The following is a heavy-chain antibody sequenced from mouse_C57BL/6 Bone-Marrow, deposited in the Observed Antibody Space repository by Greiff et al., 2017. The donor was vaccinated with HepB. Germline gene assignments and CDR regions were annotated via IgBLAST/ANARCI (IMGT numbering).Heavy chain of an antibody. Sequence: EVKLVESEGGLVQPGSSMQLSCTASGFTFSDYYMAWVRQVPEKGLEWVANINYDGSSTYYLDSLKSRFIISRVNAKNILYLQMSSLKSEDTATYYCARARAMDYWGQGTSVTVSS. D-gene: IGHD3-1*01. V-gene: IGHV5-16*01. CDR1: GFTFSDYY. J-gene: IGHJ4*01. CDR2: INYDGSST. CDR3: ARARAMDY.